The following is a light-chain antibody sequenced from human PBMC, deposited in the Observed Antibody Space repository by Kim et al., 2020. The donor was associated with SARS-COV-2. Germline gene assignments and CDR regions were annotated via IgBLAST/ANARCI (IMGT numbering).Light chain of an antibody. CDR3: SSYTSTSNLV. V-gene: IGLV2-14*03. CDR2: AVT. J-gene: IGLJ2*01. Sequence: QSITISCTGTSSDIGGYDYVSWYQQHTGRPPKLIIYAVTKRPSGVSNRFSASKSGITASLTIAGLQSEDDADYYCSSYTSTSNLVFGGGTKVTVL. CDR1: SSDIGGYDY.